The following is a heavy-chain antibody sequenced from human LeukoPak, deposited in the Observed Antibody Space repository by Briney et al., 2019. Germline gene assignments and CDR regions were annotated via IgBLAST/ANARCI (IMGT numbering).Heavy chain of an antibody. V-gene: IGHV4-39*01. CDR1: GGSISSSSYY. Sequence: SETMSLTCTVSGGSISSSSYYWGWIRQPPGKGLEWIGSIYYSGSTYYNPSLKSRVTIFVDTSKNQFSLKLSSVTAADTAVYYCAGGLGITFGGVIALNWFDPWGQGTLVTVSS. CDR2: IYYSGST. J-gene: IGHJ5*02. D-gene: IGHD3-16*02. CDR3: AGGLGITFGGVIALNWFDP.